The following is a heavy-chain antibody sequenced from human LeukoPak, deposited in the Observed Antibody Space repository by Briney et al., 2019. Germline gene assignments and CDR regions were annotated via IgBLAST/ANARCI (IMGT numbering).Heavy chain of an antibody. Sequence: PGGSLRLSCAASGFSLDDYAMHWVRQAPGQRLEWVSSISWDGRNMAYAASVKGRFTISRDNAQNSLYLQMYSLKIEDTAFYYCIKDMGFDLLKDAFDLWGQGMLVTVSS. J-gene: IGHJ3*01. CDR2: ISWDGRNM. CDR3: IKDMGFDLLKDAFDL. D-gene: IGHD1-26*01. CDR1: GFSLDDYA. V-gene: IGHV3-9*01.